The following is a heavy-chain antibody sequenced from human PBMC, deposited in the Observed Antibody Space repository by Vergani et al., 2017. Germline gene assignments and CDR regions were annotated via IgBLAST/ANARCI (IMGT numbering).Heavy chain of an antibody. V-gene: IGHV4-61*01. CDR1: GGSVSSGSYY. CDR3: AKGPTSSRGYFDH. CDR2: VFSSGST. J-gene: IGHJ4*03. Sequence: QVQLQESGPGLVKPSETLSLTCTVSGGSVSSGSYYWSWIRQPPGKGLEWIGRVFSSGSTVYNPALKSRVIMSLDTSKKQLSLNLTSVTAADTAVYYCAKGPTSSRGYFDHWGQGTLVIASS. D-gene: IGHD5-24*01.